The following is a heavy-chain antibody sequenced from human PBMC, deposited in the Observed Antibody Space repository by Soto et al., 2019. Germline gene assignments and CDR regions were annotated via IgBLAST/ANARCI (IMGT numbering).Heavy chain of an antibody. D-gene: IGHD6-13*01. Sequence: TGGSLRLSCAASGFTFSSYDMHWVRQATGKGLEWVSAIGTAGDTYYPGSVKGRFTISRENAKNSLYLQMSSLRAGDTAVYYCARDRRSSSWYDKNYYYGMDVWGQGTTVTVSS. J-gene: IGHJ6*02. CDR3: ARDRRSSSWYDKNYYYGMDV. V-gene: IGHV3-13*01. CDR1: GFTFSSYD. CDR2: IGTAGDT.